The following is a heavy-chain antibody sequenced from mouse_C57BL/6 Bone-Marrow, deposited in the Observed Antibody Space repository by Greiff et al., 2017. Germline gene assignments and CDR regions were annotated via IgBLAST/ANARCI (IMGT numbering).Heavy chain of an antibody. CDR3: ARRRIPHWYFDV. Sequence: DVKLVESGGDLVKPGGSLKLSCAASGFTFSSYGMSWVRQTPDKRLEWVATISSGGSYTYYPDSVKGRFTISRDNSKNTLYLQMSSLMSEDSAMYYCARRRIPHWYFDVWGTGTTVTVSS. J-gene: IGHJ1*03. CDR1: GFTFSSYG. CDR2: ISSGGSYT. V-gene: IGHV5-6*02.